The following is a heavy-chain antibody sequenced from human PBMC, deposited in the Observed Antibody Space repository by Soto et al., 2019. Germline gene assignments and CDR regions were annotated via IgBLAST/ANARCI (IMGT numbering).Heavy chain of an antibody. J-gene: IGHJ4*02. CDR3: TTDITSGYDYYFDY. CDR1: GFTFSNAW. CDR2: IKSKTDGGTT. V-gene: IGHV3-15*01. D-gene: IGHD5-12*01. Sequence: GGSLRLSCAASGFTFSNAWMSWVRQAPGKGLEWVGRIKSKTDGGTTDYAAPVKGRFTISRDDSKNTLYLQMNSLKTEDTAVYYCTTDITSGYDYYFDYWGQGTLVTVSS.